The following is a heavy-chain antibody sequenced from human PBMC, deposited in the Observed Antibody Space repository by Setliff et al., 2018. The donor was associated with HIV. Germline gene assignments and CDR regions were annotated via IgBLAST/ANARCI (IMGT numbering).Heavy chain of an antibody. Sequence: SATLSLTCTVSGPSINIHYWSWIRQSPGKGFEWIGDIYHSGFTIYNPSLKSRVTLSLDTSKNQFSLKLSSVTAADTAVYYCARGDGYRANDAYYDTGMDVWGQGITVTAP. J-gene: IGHJ6*02. D-gene: IGHD5-12*01. V-gene: IGHV4-59*11. CDR3: ARGDGYRANDAYYDTGMDV. CDR1: GPSINIHY. CDR2: IYHSGFT.